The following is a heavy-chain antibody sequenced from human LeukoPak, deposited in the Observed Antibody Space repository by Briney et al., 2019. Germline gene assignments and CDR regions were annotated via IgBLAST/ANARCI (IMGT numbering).Heavy chain of an antibody. Sequence: PGGSLRLSCAASGITFGNNWMHWVRQGPGKGLVWISRINSDGGGAIYADSVKGRFTVSRDSAKNTLCLQMNSLRAEDTAVYYCARDVPHNWFDTWGQGTLVTVSS. CDR1: GITFGNNW. J-gene: IGHJ5*02. V-gene: IGHV3-74*01. CDR2: INSDGGGA. CDR3: ARDVPHNWFDT.